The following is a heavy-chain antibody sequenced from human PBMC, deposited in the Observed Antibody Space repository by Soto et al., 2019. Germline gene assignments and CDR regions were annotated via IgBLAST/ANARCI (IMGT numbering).Heavy chain of an antibody. CDR3: ARYQEAAAFND. J-gene: IGHJ4*02. CDR2: MTPSGYI. V-gene: IGHV1-8*01. CDR1: GFPFTSLD. Sequence: QVQLVQSGAEVRKPGDSVKVACKASGFPFTSLDINWVRQAPGQGLEWVGYMTPSGYIGFAQKFRGRVSMTRDASTSTVSMELSSLRSDDTAVYYCARYQEAAAFNDWGQGTLVTVSS. D-gene: IGHD6-25*01.